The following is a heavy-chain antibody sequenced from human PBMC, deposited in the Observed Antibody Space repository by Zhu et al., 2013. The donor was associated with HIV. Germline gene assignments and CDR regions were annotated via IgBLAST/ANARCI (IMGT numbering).Heavy chain of an antibody. CDR2: VIPVSGAA. V-gene: IGHV1-69*06. CDR1: TFKNYA. Sequence: QVQLVQSGTVVKEPGSSLKVSCRGTFKNYALNWVRQAPGQGLEWMGGVIPVSGAANYAQKFQDRVTITADKSTTTGYMELSSLRSDDTAVYYCARATRRERGHYYALDVWGQGTTVTVSS. CDR3: ARATRRERGHYYALDV. J-gene: IGHJ6*02.